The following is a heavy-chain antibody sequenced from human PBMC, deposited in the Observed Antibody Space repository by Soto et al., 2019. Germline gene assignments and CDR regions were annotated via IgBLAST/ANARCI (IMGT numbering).Heavy chain of an antibody. CDR2: IFYSGST. Sequence: SETLSLTFAVSGGSISNYYWSWIRQPPGRGLERIGHIFYSGSTNYNPALKSRVTISVDTSKSQFSLKLSSVTAADTAVYYCAKDSGYNYGYFRWFDPWGQGTLVTVS. D-gene: IGHD5-18*01. J-gene: IGHJ5*02. CDR3: AKDSGYNYGYFRWFDP. CDR1: GGSISNYY. V-gene: IGHV4-59*01.